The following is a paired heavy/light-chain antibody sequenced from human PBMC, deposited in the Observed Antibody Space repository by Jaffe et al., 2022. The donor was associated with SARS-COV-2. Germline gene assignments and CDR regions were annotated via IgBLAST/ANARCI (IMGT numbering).Light chain of an antibody. Sequence: DIVMTQSPLSSPVTLGQPASISCRSSQSLVHSDGITYLSWLHQRPGQPPRLLIYEISNRFSGVPDRFSGSGAETDFTLKISRVEPEDVGVYYCMQATQFPPWTFGQGTKVEIK. J-gene: IGKJ1*01. CDR2: EIS. CDR3: MQATQFPPWT. CDR1: QSLVHSDGITY. V-gene: IGKV2-24*01.
Heavy chain of an antibody. V-gene: IGHV1-2*02. Sequence: QVQLVQSGAEVKNPGASVKVSCRASGYNFNANYIHWVRQAPGQGLEWMGWINPNSGVTIYAQKFQGRVTMTADTSISTAYMELGSLESDDTAVYYCAREAAWAYHFWGQGTLVTVSS. CDR3: AREAAWAYHF. CDR1: GYNFNANY. D-gene: IGHD3-3*01. J-gene: IGHJ4*02. CDR2: INPNSGVT.